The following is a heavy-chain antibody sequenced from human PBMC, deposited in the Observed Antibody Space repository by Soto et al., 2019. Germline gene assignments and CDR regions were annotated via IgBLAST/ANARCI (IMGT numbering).Heavy chain of an antibody. Sequence: SETLSLTCAVSGGSISSSNWWSWVRQPPGKGLEWIGEIYHSGGTNYNPSLKSRVNISVDKSKNKFSLKLSSVTAADTAVYYCARREITAGGADYWGQGTLVTVS. V-gene: IGHV4-4*02. D-gene: IGHD6-13*01. J-gene: IGHJ4*02. CDR2: IYHSGGT. CDR1: GGSISSSNW. CDR3: ARREITAGGADY.